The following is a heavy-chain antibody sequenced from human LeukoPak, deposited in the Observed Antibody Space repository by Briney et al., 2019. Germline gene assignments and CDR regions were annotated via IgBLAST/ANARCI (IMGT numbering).Heavy chain of an antibody. CDR1: GGSFSGYY. D-gene: IGHD2-8*01. J-gene: IGHJ3*02. Sequence: SETLSLTCAVSGGSFSGYYWSWIRQPPGKGLEWIGEINHSGSTNYNPSLKSRVTISVDTSKNQFSLKLSSVTAADTAVYYCARQKVYRPHAFDIWGQGTMVTVSS. V-gene: IGHV4-34*01. CDR2: INHSGST. CDR3: ARQKVYRPHAFDI.